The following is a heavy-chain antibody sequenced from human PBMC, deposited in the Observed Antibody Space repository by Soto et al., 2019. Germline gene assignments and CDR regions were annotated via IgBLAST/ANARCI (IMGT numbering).Heavy chain of an antibody. Sequence: EVQLVESGGGLVKPGGSLRLSCAASGFDFSSYSMNWFRQAPGKGLEWFSSINEASSYIYYAHSLRGRFTISRDNAKESLYLQMNSLRAEDTAVYYCVRDFGWYFRSGYMDVWGDGATVTVSS. V-gene: IGHV3-21*02. D-gene: IGHD3-3*01. CDR1: GFDFSSYS. CDR2: INEASSYI. J-gene: IGHJ6*03. CDR3: VRDFGWYFRSGYMDV.